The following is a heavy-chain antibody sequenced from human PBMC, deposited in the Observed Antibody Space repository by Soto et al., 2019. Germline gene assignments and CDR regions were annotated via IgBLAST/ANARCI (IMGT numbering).Heavy chain of an antibody. V-gene: IGHV3-23*01. CDR3: TKGLVSGNYHSYYGTDV. J-gene: IGHJ6*02. CDR1: GFTFRNYA. D-gene: IGHD1-26*01. CDR2: ISGSGDDT. Sequence: EVEVLESGGGLVQPGGSLRLSCAASGFTFRNYAMSWIRQAPGKGLEWVSGISGSGDDTHFGDSVKGRFTISRDNSKNTLYLQMNGLRADDTAIYYCTKGLVSGNYHSYYGTDVWGQGTTVIVSS.